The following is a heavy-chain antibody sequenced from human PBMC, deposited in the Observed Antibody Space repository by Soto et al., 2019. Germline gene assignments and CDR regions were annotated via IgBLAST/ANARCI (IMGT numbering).Heavy chain of an antibody. Sequence: SETLSLTCTVSGGSISSSSYYWGWIRQPPGKGLEWIGSIYYSGSTYYNPSLKSRVTISVDTSKNQFSLKLSSVTAADTAVYYCARHATYDSSGYLNYFDYWGQGTLVTVS. CDR2: IYYSGST. V-gene: IGHV4-39*01. J-gene: IGHJ4*02. CDR1: GGSISSSSYY. CDR3: ARHATYDSSGYLNYFDY. D-gene: IGHD3-22*01.